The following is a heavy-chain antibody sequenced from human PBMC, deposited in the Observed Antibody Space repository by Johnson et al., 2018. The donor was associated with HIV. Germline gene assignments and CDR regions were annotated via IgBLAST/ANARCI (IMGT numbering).Heavy chain of an antibody. J-gene: IGHJ3*02. D-gene: IGHD6-19*01. V-gene: IGHV3-30*04. Sequence: QVQLVESGGGVVQPGRSLRLSCAASAFTLTNYAIHWVRQAPGKGLEWVAIISYDGSNKYYADSVNGRFTISRDNSKNTLYLQMNSLRAEDTAVYYCARAGAVGFDAFDIWGQGTMVTVSS. CDR2: ISYDGSNK. CDR1: AFTLTNYA. CDR3: ARAGAVGFDAFDI.